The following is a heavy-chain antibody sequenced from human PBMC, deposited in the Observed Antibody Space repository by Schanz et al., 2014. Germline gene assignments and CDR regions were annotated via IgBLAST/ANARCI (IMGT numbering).Heavy chain of an antibody. CDR3: AKVAPAATYLDS. CDR1: GFGFDDYA. Sequence: QVYLVESGGDLVKPGGSLRLSCAASGFGFDDYAMSWVRQAPGKGLEWVSDISDSGDSTHYADSVKGRFTISRDNAKNSLFLQMNSLSAEDTAVYYCAKVAPAATYLDSWGLGTLVTVSS. V-gene: IGHV3-11*01. J-gene: IGHJ4*02. CDR2: ISDSGDST. D-gene: IGHD2-2*01.